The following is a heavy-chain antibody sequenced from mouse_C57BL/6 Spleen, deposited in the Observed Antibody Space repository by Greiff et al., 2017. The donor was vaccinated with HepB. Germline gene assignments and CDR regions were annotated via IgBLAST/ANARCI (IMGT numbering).Heavy chain of an antibody. CDR3: TSITTGGAY. CDR2: IDPENGDT. Sequence: VQLQQSGAELVRPGASVKLSCTASGFNIKDDYMHWVKQRPEQGLEWIGWIDPENGDTEYASKFQGKATITADTSSSTAYLQLSSLTSEDTAVYYCTSITTGGAYWGQGTLVTVSA. J-gene: IGHJ3*01. CDR1: GFNIKDDY. D-gene: IGHD1-1*01. V-gene: IGHV14-4*01.